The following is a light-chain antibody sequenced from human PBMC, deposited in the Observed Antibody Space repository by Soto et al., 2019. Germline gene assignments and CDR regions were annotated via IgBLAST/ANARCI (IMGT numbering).Light chain of an antibody. J-gene: IGKJ1*01. CDR1: QSVLHSNNYKY. Sequence: DIVMTQSPLSLPVTPGEPASISCRSSQSVLHSNNYKYLVSYLQKQGQSPPLLLFLGANRGSGVPDRFSGSGSGTDYTPKTSSVEPEDVGVYYCMQDLHTPPWTFGQGTKVEIK. CDR2: LGA. CDR3: MQDLHTPPWT. V-gene: IGKV2-28*01.